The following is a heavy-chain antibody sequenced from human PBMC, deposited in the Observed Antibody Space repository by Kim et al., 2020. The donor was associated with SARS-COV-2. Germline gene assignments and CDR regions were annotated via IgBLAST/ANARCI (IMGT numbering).Heavy chain of an antibody. V-gene: IGHV1-3*01. Sequence: ASVKVSCKASGYTFTSYAMHWVRQAPGQRLEWMGWINAGNGNTKYSQKFQGRVTITRDTSASTAYMELSSLRSEHTAVYYCARVPIYYYGSGSYYNVLGMDVWGQGTTVTVSS. CDR2: INAGNGNT. J-gene: IGHJ6*02. CDR3: ARVPIYYYGSGSYYNVLGMDV. D-gene: IGHD3-10*01. CDR1: GYTFTSYA.